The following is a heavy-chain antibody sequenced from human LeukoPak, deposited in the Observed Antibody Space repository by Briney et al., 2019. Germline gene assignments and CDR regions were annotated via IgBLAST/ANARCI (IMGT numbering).Heavy chain of an antibody. D-gene: IGHD2-2*01. V-gene: IGHV6-1*01. CDR3: AREYCSSTSCQNWFDP. CDR1: GDSVSSNSAA. Sequence: SQTLPLTCAISGDSVSSNSAAWNWIRQSPSRGLEWLGRTYYRSKWYNDYAVSVKSRITINPDTSKNQFSLQLNSVTPEDTAVYYCAREYCSSTSCQNWFDPWGQGTLVTVSS. J-gene: IGHJ5*02. CDR2: TYYRSKWYN.